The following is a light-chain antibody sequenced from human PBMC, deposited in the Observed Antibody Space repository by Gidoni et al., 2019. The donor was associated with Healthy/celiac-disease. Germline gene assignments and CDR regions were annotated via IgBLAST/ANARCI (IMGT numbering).Light chain of an antibody. CDR2: GAS. V-gene: IGKV3-15*01. Sequence: ELVMTQSPATLSVSPGESATLSCRASQRVRSNLAWYQQKPGQAPRLLMYGASTRATGIPARCSGSGSGTEFTLTISSRQSEDFAGDYCQQYNKWPLYTFGQGTKLEIK. CDR3: QQYNKWPLYT. J-gene: IGKJ2*01. CDR1: QRVRSN.